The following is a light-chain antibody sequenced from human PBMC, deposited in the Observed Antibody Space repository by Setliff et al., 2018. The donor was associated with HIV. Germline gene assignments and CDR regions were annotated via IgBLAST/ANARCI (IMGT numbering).Light chain of an antibody. Sequence: QSALTQPASVSGSPGQSITISCTGTSSDIGSHDYVSWYQQHPGKVPELLIYDVSKRPSGASNRFSGSKSGNSASLTISRLHPEDGADYYCSSYISSSTLVVFGGGTKVTVL. J-gene: IGLJ2*01. V-gene: IGLV2-14*03. CDR2: DVS. CDR3: SSYISSSTLVV. CDR1: SSDIGSHDY.